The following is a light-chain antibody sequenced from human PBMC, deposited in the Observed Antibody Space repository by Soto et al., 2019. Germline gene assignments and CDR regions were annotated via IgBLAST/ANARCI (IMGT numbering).Light chain of an antibody. J-gene: IGKJ1*01. Sequence: AIRMTQSPSSLSASAGDRVAIACRASQAVGRYLARYQQKPGQAPTLLIYGAPTLQSGVPSRVGGGGSGTDFTLTISCLQSEDFASYYCQHYKNSPWTFGQGTKVEIK. CDR1: QAVGRY. CDR3: QHYKNSPWT. CDR2: GAP. V-gene: IGKV1-8*01.